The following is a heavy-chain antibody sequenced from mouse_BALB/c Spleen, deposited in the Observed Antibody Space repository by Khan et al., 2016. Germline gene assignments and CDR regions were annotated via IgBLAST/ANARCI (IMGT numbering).Heavy chain of an antibody. J-gene: IGHJ2*01. D-gene: IGHD3-3*01. V-gene: IGHV5-6-5*01. CDR1: GFTFSSYA. CDR2: ISSGGSS. Sequence: EVELVESGGGLVKPGGSLKLSCAASGFTFSSYAMSWVRQTPEKRLEWVASISSGGSSFYPDILKDRFTISRDNARNILYLQMSSLRSEDTAMYFCATRVCYFGYWGQGTTLTVSS. CDR3: ATRVCYFGY.